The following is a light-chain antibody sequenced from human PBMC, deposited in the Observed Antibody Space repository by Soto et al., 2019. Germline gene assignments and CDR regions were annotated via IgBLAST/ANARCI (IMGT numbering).Light chain of an antibody. J-gene: IGKJ1*01. CDR1: QSISSW. CDR2: VAS. V-gene: IGKV1-5*01. Sequence: DIQMTQSPSTLSASAGDRVTITCRASQSISSWVAWYQQKPGKAPKLLIYVASSLESGVPSRFSGSGSGTEFTITISSLQHADFATYYCQQYNSYSPCTFGQGTKVDI. CDR3: QQYNSYSPCT.